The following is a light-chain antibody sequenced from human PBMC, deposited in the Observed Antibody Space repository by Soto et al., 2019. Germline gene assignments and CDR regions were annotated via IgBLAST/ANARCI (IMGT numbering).Light chain of an antibody. V-gene: IGLV2-8*01. CDR3: SSYAGSNNLV. CDR1: SSDVGAYNY. J-gene: IGLJ2*01. Sequence: QSALTQPPSASGSPGQSVTISCTGTSSDVGAYNYVSWYQQHPGKAPKLMIYGVTTRPSGVPDRFSGSKSGNTASLTVSGLQAEDEAAYYCSSYAGSNNLVFGGGTKLTVL. CDR2: GVT.